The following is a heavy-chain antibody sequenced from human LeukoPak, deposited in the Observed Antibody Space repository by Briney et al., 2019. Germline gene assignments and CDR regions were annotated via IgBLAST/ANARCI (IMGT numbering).Heavy chain of an antibody. CDR2: FDPEDGET. CDR3: ARSRRTTTPIDLYFQH. V-gene: IGHV1-24*01. Sequence: ASVKVSCKVSGYTLTELSMHWVRQAPGKGLEWMGGFDPEDGETIYAQKFQGRVTMTRNTSISTAYMELSSLRSEDTAVYYCARSRRTTTPIDLYFQHWGQGTLVTVSS. CDR1: GYTLTELS. D-gene: IGHD2/OR15-2a*01. J-gene: IGHJ1*01.